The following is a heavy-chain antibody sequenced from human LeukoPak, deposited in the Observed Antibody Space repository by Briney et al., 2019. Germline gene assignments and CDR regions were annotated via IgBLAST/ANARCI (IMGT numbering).Heavy chain of an antibody. J-gene: IGHJ4*02. CDR3: ASQAYYGSGSFDY. CDR2: IYYSGST. V-gene: IGHV4-59*01. D-gene: IGHD3-10*01. Sequence: SETLSLTCTVSGGSISSYYWSWIRQPPGKGLEWIGYIYYSGSTNYNPSLNSRVTISVDTSKNQFSLKLSSVTAADTAVYYCASQAYYGSGSFDYWGQGTLVTVSS. CDR1: GGSISSYY.